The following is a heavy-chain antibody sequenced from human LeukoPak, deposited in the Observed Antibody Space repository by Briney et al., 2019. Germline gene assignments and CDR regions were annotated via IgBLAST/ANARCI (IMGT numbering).Heavy chain of an antibody. CDR3: ARDPSDYGGYYYYGMDV. Sequence: SETLSLTCAVSGGSISSGGYSWSWIRQPPGKGLEWIGYIYYSGSTNYNPSLKSRVTISVDTSKNQFSLKLSSVTAADTAVYYCARDPSDYGGYYYYGMDVWGQGTTVTVSS. CDR1: GGSISSGGYS. J-gene: IGHJ6*02. CDR2: IYYSGST. V-gene: IGHV4-61*08. D-gene: IGHD4-17*01.